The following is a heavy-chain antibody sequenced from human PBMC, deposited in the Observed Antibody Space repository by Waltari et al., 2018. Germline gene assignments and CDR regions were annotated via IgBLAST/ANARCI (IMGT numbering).Heavy chain of an antibody. CDR3: ARGSSSWYYYYMDV. D-gene: IGHD6-13*01. CDR2: IYHSEST. V-gene: IGHV4-38-2*01. Sequence: QVQLQESGPGLVKPSETLSLTCAVSGYSISSGYYWGWIRQPPGKGLEWIGSIYHSESTYYNPSLKSRVTISVDTSKNQFSLKLSSVTAADTAVYYCARGSSSWYYYYMDVWGKGTTVTVSS. J-gene: IGHJ6*03. CDR1: GYSISSGYY.